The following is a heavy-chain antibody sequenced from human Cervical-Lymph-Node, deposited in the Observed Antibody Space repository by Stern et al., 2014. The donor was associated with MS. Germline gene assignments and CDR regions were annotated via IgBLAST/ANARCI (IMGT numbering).Heavy chain of an antibody. Sequence: QVQLQESGPGLVQPSETLSLTCTASGGSLSSFCWSWVRQPPGKGLEWVGDIYYSGSTNYNPSLKSRVTISVDTSKNQFSLKLSSVTAADTAVYYCARDGYDYGGNSAHDIWGQGTMVTVSS. CDR2: IYYSGST. V-gene: IGHV4-59*01. CDR3: ARDGYDYGGNSAHDI. CDR1: GGSLSSFC. D-gene: IGHD4-23*01. J-gene: IGHJ3*02.